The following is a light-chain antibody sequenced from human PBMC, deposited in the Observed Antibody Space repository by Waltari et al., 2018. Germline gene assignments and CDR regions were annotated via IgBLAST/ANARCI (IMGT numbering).Light chain of an antibody. CDR2: AAS. J-gene: IGKJ1*01. V-gene: IGKV1-9*01. CDR1: QCISNA. Sequence: DIQMTQSPSSLSAAVGDKVPITYRASQCISNALAWYQQKPGKAPKLLIYAASTLQSGVPSRFSGSGSGTDFSLTISSLQPEDFAVYYCKQRNSYPRTFGQGTKVEIK. CDR3: KQRNSYPRT.